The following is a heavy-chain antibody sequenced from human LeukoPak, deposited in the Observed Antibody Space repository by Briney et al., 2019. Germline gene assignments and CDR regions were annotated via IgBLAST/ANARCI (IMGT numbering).Heavy chain of an antibody. CDR2: IFINGST. J-gene: IGHJ6*02. Sequence: SQTLSLTCTVSDDSLTGGSHYWSWIRQPAGKGLEWIGRIFINGSTNYNPSLTSRVTISADTSKSQFSLKLTSVTAADAAVYYCARMRIIVVPAAKFRHSYYGVDVWGQGTTVTVSS. CDR3: ARMRIIVVPAAKFRHSYYGVDV. D-gene: IGHD2-2*01. CDR1: DDSLTGGSHY. V-gene: IGHV4-61*02.